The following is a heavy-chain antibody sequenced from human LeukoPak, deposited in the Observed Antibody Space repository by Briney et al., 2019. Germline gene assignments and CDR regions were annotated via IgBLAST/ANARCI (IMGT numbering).Heavy chain of an antibody. V-gene: IGHV4-59*01. CDR1: GGSISNYF. CDR3: ARSCVIVDIVATIRARLGGNGFEI. Sequence: PSETLSLTCSVSGGSISNYFWSWIRQPPGKGLECIGFIYYSETTNYNPSFKSRVTISVDTSKNQFSLKLNSVTAADTAVYYCARSCVIVDIVATIRARLGGNGFEIWGQGTMVTVSS. J-gene: IGHJ3*02. D-gene: IGHD5-12*01. CDR2: IYYSETT.